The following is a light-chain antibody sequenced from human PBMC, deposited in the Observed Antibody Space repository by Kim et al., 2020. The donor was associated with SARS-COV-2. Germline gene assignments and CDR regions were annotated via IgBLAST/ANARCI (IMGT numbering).Light chain of an antibody. CDR1: SSDVGGYNY. Sequence: QPVLTQPASVSGSPGQSITISCTGTSSDVGGYNYVSWYQQYPGKAPKLMIYEVNNRPSGVSNRFSGSKSGNTASLTISGLQAEDEADYYCSSYRSSSTLPYVFGTGTKVTVL. CDR2: EVN. V-gene: IGLV2-14*01. CDR3: SSYRSSSTLPYV. J-gene: IGLJ1*01.